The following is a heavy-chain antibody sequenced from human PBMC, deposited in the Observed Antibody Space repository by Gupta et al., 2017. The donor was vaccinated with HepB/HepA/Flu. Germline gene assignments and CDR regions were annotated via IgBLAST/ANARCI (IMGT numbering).Heavy chain of an antibody. V-gene: IGHV4-34*01. J-gene: IGHJ6*03. CDR3: ARGKIVVVPAAIPDTVPPAVPYYMDV. CDR2: INHSGST. CDR1: GGSFSGYY. Sequence: QVQLQQWGAGLLKPSETLSLTCAVYGGSFSGYYWSWIRQPPGKGLEWIGEINHSGSTNYNPSLKSRVTISVDTSKNQFSLKLSSVTAADTAVYYCARGKIVVVPAAIPDTVPPAVPYYMDVWGKGTTVTVSS. D-gene: IGHD2-2*02.